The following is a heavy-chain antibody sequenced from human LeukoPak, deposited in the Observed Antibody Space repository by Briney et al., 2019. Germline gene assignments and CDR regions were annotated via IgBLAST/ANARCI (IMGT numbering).Heavy chain of an antibody. CDR3: ARGGNYNSLNC. D-gene: IGHD5-24*01. V-gene: IGHV4-34*01. CDR1: GGSFSDYY. CDR2: INHSGSS. Sequence: SETLSLTCAVFGGSFSDYYWSWIRQPPGKGLEWIGEINHSGSSNYNPSLKSRVTISVDMSKNQISLKLGSVTAADTAVYYCARGGNYNSLNCWGQGTLVTVSS. J-gene: IGHJ4*02.